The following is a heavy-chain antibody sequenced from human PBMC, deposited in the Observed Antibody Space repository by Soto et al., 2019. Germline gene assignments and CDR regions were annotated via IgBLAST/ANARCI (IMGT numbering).Heavy chain of an antibody. CDR1: GDSVSSNSAA. D-gene: IGHD3-22*01. Sequence: SQTLSLTCAISGDSVSSNSAAWNWIRQSPSRGLEWLGRTYYRSKWYNDYALSVKSRITINPDTSKNQFSLQLNSATPEDTAVYYFARGDYYDSSGPFSDAFDVWGQGTMVTVSS. J-gene: IGHJ3*01. CDR3: ARGDYYDSSGPFSDAFDV. V-gene: IGHV6-1*01. CDR2: TYYRSKWYN.